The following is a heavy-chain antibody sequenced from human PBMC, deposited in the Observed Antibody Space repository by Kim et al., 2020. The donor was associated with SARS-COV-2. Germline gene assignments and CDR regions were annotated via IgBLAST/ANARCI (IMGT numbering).Heavy chain of an antibody. V-gene: IGHV6-1*01. CDR2: RWYN. J-gene: IGHJ5*02. Sequence: RWYNDYAESVRSRISINPDTSKTQFSQELNSVTPEDTAVYYCARNNCFDTWGQGTLVTVSS. CDR3: ARNNCFDT.